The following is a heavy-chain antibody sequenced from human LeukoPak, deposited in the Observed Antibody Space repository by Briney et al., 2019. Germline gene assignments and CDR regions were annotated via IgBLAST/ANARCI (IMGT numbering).Heavy chain of an antibody. Sequence: SVKVSCKASGGTFSSYAISWVRQAPGQGLEWMGRIIPILGIANYAQKFQGRVTITADKSTSTAYMELRSLRSDDTAVYYCARDSDITNNCFDSSGHPPGDHWGQGTLVTVST. CDR1: GGTFSSYA. D-gene: IGHD3-22*01. V-gene: IGHV1-69*04. CDR3: ARDSDITNNCFDSSGHPPGDH. J-gene: IGHJ4*02. CDR2: IIPILGIA.